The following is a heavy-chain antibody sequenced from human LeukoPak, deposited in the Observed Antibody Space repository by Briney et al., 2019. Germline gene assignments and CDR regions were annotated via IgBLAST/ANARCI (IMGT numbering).Heavy chain of an antibody. V-gene: IGHV1-2*02. Sequence: ASVKASCKASGYTFTGYYMHWVRQAPGQGLEWMGWINPNSGGTNYAQKFQGRVTMTRDTSISTAYMELSRLRSDDTAVYYCARVNFSSALRGVFDPWGQGTLVTVSS. D-gene: IGHD3-22*01. CDR3: ARVNFSSALRGVFDP. J-gene: IGHJ5*02. CDR2: INPNSGGT. CDR1: GYTFTGYY.